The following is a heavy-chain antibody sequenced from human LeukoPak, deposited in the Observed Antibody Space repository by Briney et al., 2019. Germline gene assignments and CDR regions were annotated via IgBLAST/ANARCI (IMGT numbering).Heavy chain of an antibody. J-gene: IGHJ4*02. CDR2: IYPGDSDT. CDR1: GYSFTSYW. CDR3: ARTWTGAAAGTGYFVY. V-gene: IGHV5-51*01. Sequence: GESLKISCKGSGYSFTSYWIGWVRQMPGKGLEWMGIIYPGDSDTRYSPSFQGQVTISADESISTAYLQWSSLKASDTAMYYCARTWTGAAAGTGYFVYWGQGTLVTVSS. D-gene: IGHD6-13*01.